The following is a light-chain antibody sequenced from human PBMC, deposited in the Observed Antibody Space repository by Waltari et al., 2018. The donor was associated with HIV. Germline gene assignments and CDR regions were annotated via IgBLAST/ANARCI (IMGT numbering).Light chain of an antibody. J-gene: IGKJ2*01. CDR1: QSIVNY. CDR2: GAS. Sequence: DIQMTQFPSSLSASIGDRVKISCRANQSIVNYLNWYQQRLGKAPKLLIYGASRLQSGVSSRFSGSGSGTAFSLTISSLQPEDFATYHCQQSYSTPTTFGQGTKVDIK. V-gene: IGKV1-39*01. CDR3: QQSYSTPTT.